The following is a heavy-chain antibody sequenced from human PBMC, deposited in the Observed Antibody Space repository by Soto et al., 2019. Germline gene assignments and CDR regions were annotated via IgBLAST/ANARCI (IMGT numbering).Heavy chain of an antibody. Sequence: QLQLQESGPGLVKPSETLSLICTVSGDSISSGRYHWGWIRQPPGKGLEFIATLHYTGNPHYNPSVGSRVTIFVDTSKSQFSLRLSSVTAADTAVYYCARADGFGVGTPFMDYWGQGTLVTVSS. CDR3: ARADGFGVGTPFMDY. D-gene: IGHD3-3*01. V-gene: IGHV4-39*01. CDR1: GDSISSGRYH. CDR2: LHYTGNP. J-gene: IGHJ4*02.